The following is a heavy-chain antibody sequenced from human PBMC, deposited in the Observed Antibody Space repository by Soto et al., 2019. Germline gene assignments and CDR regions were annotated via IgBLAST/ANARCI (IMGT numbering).Heavy chain of an antibody. CDR1: GGSISSSNW. Sequence: SETLSLTCAVSGGSISSSNWWSWVRQPPGKGLEWIGEIYHSGSTNYNPSLKSRVTISVDKSKNQFSLKLSSVTAADTAVYYCARAQRCTSGVCPYYYYGMDVWGQGTTVTVSS. CDR2: IYHSGST. D-gene: IGHD2-8*01. CDR3: ARAQRCTSGVCPYYYYGMDV. J-gene: IGHJ6*02. V-gene: IGHV4-4*02.